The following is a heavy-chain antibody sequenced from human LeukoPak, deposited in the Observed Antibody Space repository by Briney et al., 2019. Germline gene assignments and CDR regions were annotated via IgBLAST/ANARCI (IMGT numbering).Heavy chain of an antibody. CDR3: ARDRGVWGNHDAFDI. CDR1: GGSISSYY. Sequence: SETLSLTCTVSGGSISSYYWSWIRQPPGKGLEWIGYIYYSGSTNYNPSLKSRVTISVDTSKNQFSLKLSSVTAADTAVCYCARDRGVWGNHDAFDIWGQGTMVTVSS. J-gene: IGHJ3*02. CDR2: IYYSGST. D-gene: IGHD3-16*01. V-gene: IGHV4-59*01.